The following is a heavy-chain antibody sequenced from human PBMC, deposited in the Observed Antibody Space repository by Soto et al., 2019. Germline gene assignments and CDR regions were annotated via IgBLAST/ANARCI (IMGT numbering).Heavy chain of an antibody. J-gene: IGHJ4*02. CDR2: INHSGST. D-gene: IGHD2-15*01. CDR3: ARGPGSVVVVATTRGSSEFAS. CDR1: GGSFSGYY. V-gene: IGHV4-34*01. Sequence: QVQLQQWGAGLLKPSETLSLTCAVYGGSFSGYYWSWIRQPPGKGLEWIGEINHSGSTNYNPSLKGRATISVDTSKNQFSLKLGSVTAAATAVYYWARGPGSVVVVATTRGSSEFASWGQGTLVTVSS.